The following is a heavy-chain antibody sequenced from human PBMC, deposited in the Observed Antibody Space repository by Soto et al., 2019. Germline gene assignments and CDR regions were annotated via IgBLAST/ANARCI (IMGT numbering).Heavy chain of an antibody. V-gene: IGHV4-39*01. CDR1: GGSISSSSYY. CDR2: IYYSGST. CDR3: ARLVQLYCSGGSCYSMSLKWFDP. J-gene: IGHJ5*02. Sequence: QLQLQESGPGLVKPSETLSLTCTVSGGSISSSSYYWGWIRQPPGKGLEWIGSIYYSGSTYYNPSLKSRVTISVDTSKNQFSLKLSSVTAADTAVYYCARLVQLYCSGGSCYSMSLKWFDPWGQGTLVTVSS. D-gene: IGHD2-15*01.